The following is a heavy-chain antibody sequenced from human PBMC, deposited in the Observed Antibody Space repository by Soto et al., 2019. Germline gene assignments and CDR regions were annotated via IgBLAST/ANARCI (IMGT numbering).Heavy chain of an antibody. CDR2: INWKSDI. Sequence: GGSLRLSCAVSGFTFDDNAMHWVRQAPEKGLEWVSGINWKSDIGYADSVKGRFTISRDNAENSLYLQMNSLKASDTAMYYCVTTRDGTTFFPHWGQGTPVTVSS. J-gene: IGHJ4*02. CDR1: GFTFDDNA. CDR3: VTTRDGTTFFPH. V-gene: IGHV3-9*01. D-gene: IGHD1-7*01.